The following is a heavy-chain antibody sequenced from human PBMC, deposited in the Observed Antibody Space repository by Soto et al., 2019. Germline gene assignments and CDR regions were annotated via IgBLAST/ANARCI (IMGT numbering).Heavy chain of an antibody. CDR2: INLDGSEK. CDR3: ARDGSTSWYSYDYHGMDV. J-gene: IGHJ6*02. CDR1: GFTFRTYW. V-gene: IGHV3-7*05. Sequence: EVQLVESGGGLVQPGESLRLSCAASGFTFRTYWLSWVRQVPGKGLEWVANINLDGSEKNYVDSVKGRFTISRDNARNSLYLHMSSLRAEDTALYYCARDGSTSWYSYDYHGMDVWGQGTTVTVSS. D-gene: IGHD5-18*01.